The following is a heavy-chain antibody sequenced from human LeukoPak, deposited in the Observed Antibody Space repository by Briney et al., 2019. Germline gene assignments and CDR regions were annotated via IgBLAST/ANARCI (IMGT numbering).Heavy chain of an antibody. CDR3: ARDYLDWYFDL. CDR1: VFPFNPYG. V-gene: IGHV3-33*08. CDR2: IWYDGSNT. J-gene: IGHJ2*01. Sequence: LTLPCGPCVFPFNPYGVLGPPHARDKGVEGVAVIWYDGSNTYYALPVKGRFTISRDNSKNTLYLQMNSLRAEDTAVYYCARDYLDWYFDLWGRGTLVTVSS.